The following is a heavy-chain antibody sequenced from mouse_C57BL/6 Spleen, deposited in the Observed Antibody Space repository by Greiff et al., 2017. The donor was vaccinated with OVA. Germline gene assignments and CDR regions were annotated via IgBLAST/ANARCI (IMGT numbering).Heavy chain of an antibody. D-gene: IGHD1-1*01. J-gene: IGHJ1*03. Sequence: VQLQQSGPELVKPGASVKIPCKASGYTFTDYNMDWVKQSHGKSLEWIGDINPKHGVTIYNQKFKGKATLTVDKSSSTAYMELRSLTSEDTAVYYCARKADGSPYWYFDVWGKGTTVTVSS. CDR3: ARKADGSPYWYFDV. CDR1: GYTFTDYN. CDR2: INPKHGVT. V-gene: IGHV1-18*01.